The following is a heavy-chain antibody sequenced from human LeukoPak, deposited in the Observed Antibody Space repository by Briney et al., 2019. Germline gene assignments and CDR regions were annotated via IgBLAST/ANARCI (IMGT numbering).Heavy chain of an antibody. Sequence: PGGSLRLSCTASGFTFSSYWMSWVRQAPGKGLEWVANIKQDGSEKYYVDSVKGRFTISRDSAKNSLYLQMNSLRAEDTAVYYCARALPGIAVAEDAFDIWGQGTMVTVSS. CDR1: GFTFSSYW. V-gene: IGHV3-7*01. CDR3: ARALPGIAVAEDAFDI. D-gene: IGHD6-19*01. J-gene: IGHJ3*02. CDR2: IKQDGSEK.